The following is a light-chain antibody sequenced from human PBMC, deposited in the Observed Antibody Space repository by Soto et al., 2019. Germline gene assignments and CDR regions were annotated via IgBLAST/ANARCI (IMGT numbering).Light chain of an antibody. CDR1: SSNIGAGYD. J-gene: IGLJ1*01. V-gene: IGLV1-40*01. CDR3: QSYDSSLSTYV. CDR2: GNS. Sequence: QSVLTQPPSVSGAPGQRVTISCTGSSSNIGAGYDVHWYQQFPGTAPKLLIFGNSDRPSGVPDRFSGSKSGASASLAITGLQAEDEADYFCQSYDSSLSTYVVGTGTKVTVL.